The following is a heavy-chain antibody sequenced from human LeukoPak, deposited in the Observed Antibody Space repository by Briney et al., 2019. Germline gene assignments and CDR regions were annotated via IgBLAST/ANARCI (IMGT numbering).Heavy chain of an antibody. D-gene: IGHD3-10*01. CDR1: GFTFSSYE. CDR2: ISSSGSTI. V-gene: IGHV3-48*03. CDR3: ARDVLSAFDI. J-gene: IGHJ3*02. Sequence: GGSLRLSCAASGFTFSSYEMNWVRQAPGKGLEWVSYISSSGSTIYYADSVKGRFTISRDNAKNSLYLQMNSLRAEDTAVYYCARDVLSAFDIWGQGTMVTVSS.